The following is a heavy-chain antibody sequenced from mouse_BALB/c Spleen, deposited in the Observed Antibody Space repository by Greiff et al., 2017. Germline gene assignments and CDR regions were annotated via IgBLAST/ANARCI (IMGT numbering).Heavy chain of an antibody. CDR3: TRGDGYYRDFDY. CDR2: ISSGGSYT. J-gene: IGHJ2*01. V-gene: IGHV5-6-4*01. CDR1: GFTFSSYT. Sequence: EVQLVESGGGLVKPGGSLKLSCAASGFTFSSYTMSWVRQTPEKRLEWVATISSGGSYTYYPDSVKGRFTISRDNAKNTLYLQMSSLKSEDTAMYYCTRGDGYYRDFDYWGQGTTLTVSS. D-gene: IGHD2-3*01.